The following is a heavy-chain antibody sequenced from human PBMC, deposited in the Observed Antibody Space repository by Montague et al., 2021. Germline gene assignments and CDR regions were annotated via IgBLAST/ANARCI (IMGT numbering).Heavy chain of an antibody. D-gene: IGHD6-19*01. J-gene: IGHJ4*02. CDR2: IYYTGSS. Sequence: SETLSLTCNVSGGSVSTGNYYWTWIRQPPEKELEWIGYIYYTGSSEYNPSLESRVTISISTSKKQFTLKLSSVTAADTAVYYCARGQWLVPYYLDSWGQGTLVTVSS. V-gene: IGHV4-61*01. CDR3: ARGQWLVPYYLDS. CDR1: GGSVSTGNYY.